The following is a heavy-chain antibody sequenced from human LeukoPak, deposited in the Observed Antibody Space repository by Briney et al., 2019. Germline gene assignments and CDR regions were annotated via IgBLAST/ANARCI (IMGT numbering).Heavy chain of an antibody. V-gene: IGHV1-69*05. Sequence: SVEVSCKASGGTFSSYAISWVRQAPGQGLEWMGGIIPIFGTANYAQKFQGRVTITTDESTSTAYMELSSLRSEDTAVYYCARDESYSSSWYVWFDPWGQGTLVTVSS. CDR1: GGTFSSYA. CDR3: ARDESYSSSWYVWFDP. D-gene: IGHD6-13*01. CDR2: IIPIFGTA. J-gene: IGHJ5*02.